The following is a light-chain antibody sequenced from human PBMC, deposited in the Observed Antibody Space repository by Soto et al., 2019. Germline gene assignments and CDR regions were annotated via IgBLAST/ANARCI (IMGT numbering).Light chain of an antibody. CDR1: QGITNR. V-gene: IGKV1D-12*01. Sequence: DIQMTQSPSSVSASVGDRVTITCRASQGITNRLAWYQQKPGKAPKLLIYEASSLQSGGPSRISGSGSGTDFTLTISSLQPEAFANYYCQQANSFPINFGQGTRLEIK. CDR3: QQANSFPIN. CDR2: EAS. J-gene: IGKJ5*01.